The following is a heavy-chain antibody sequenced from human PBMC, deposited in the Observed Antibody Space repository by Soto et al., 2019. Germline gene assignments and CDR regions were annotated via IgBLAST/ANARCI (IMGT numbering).Heavy chain of an antibody. V-gene: IGHV4-30-4*01. D-gene: IGHD3-22*01. Sequence: QVQLQESGPGLVKPSQTLSLTCTVSGGSISSGDSYWSWIRQPPGRGLEWIGYIYCSGSTYYTPSLKSGVTISVDTSKNQFSLKLSSVTAADTAVYYCARAAKTYYYDSSGYYYTFDIWGQGTMVTVSS. CDR3: ARAAKTYYYDSSGYYYTFDI. CDR2: IYCSGST. J-gene: IGHJ3*02. CDR1: GGSISSGDSY.